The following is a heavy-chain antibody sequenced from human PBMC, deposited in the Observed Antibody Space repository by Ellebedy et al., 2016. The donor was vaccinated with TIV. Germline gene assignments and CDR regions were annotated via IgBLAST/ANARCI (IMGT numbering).Heavy chain of an antibody. J-gene: IGHJ4*02. V-gene: IGHV3-7*03. D-gene: IGHD4-17*01. CDR3: ARGLSDYGDFKLDS. Sequence: GESLKISCAASGFTFPTYWMNWVRQAPGKGLEWVANIKQDGTEENYVDSVRGRFTISRDKTKNTLSLHMSSLRVEDTAVYYCARGLSDYGDFKLDSWGQGNLVTVSS. CDR2: IKQDGTEE. CDR1: GFTFPTYW.